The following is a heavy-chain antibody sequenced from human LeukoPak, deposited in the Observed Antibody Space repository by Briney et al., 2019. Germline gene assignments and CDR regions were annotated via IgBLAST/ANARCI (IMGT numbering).Heavy chain of an antibody. CDR2: IDWDDDK. D-gene: IGHD3-22*01. CDR1: GFSLSTSGMC. Sequence: GSGPTLVNPTQTLTLTCTFSGFSLSTSGMCVSWIRQPPGKALEWLALIDWDDDKYYSTSLKTRLTISKDTSKNQVVLTMTNMDPVDTATYYCARILTDDPAYYYDSSGPFDYWGQGTLVTVSS. J-gene: IGHJ4*02. CDR3: ARILTDDPAYYYDSSGPFDY. V-gene: IGHV2-70*01.